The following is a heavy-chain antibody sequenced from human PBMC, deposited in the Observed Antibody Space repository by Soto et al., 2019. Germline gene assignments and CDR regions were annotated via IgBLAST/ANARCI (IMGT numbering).Heavy chain of an antibody. J-gene: IGHJ5*02. V-gene: IGHV3-21*06. CDR3: ARDQGGSYDSWFEP. Sequence: EVQVVESGGGLVKPGGSLRLSCTFTFSMYSMNWVRQAPGKGLEWVASISSGSAYIKYAESVKGRFTISRDNAKNSLHLQMNSLRAEDTAIYHCARDQGGSYDSWFEPWGKGTLVTVSS. CDR2: ISSGSAYI. D-gene: IGHD1-26*01. CDR1: TFSMYS.